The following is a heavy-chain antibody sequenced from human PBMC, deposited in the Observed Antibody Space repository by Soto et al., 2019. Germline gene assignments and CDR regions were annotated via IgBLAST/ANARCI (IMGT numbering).Heavy chain of an antibody. J-gene: IGHJ6*02. CDR2: INPNSGGT. V-gene: IGHV1-2*02. D-gene: IGHD2-2*01. CDR3: ARGSIVVVPNYGMDV. Sequence: GASVKVSCKASGYTFTGYYMHWVRQAPGQGLEWMGWINPNSGGTNYAQKFQGRVTMTRDTSISTAYMELSRLRSDDTAVYYCARGSIVVVPNYGMDVWGQGTTVTVSS. CDR1: GYTFTGYY.